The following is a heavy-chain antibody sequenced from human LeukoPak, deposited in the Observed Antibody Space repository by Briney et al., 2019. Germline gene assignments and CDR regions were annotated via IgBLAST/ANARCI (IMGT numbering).Heavy chain of an antibody. D-gene: IGHD6-13*01. Sequence: SETLSLTCTVSGGSISSSSYYWGWIRQPPGKGLEWIGSIYYSGSTYYNPSLKSRVTISVETSKNQFSLKLSSVTAADTAVYYCARTGYSSSWYVPLFDYWGQGTLVTVSS. CDR2: IYYSGST. V-gene: IGHV4-39*01. CDR1: GGSISSSSYY. CDR3: ARTGYSSSWYVPLFDY. J-gene: IGHJ4*02.